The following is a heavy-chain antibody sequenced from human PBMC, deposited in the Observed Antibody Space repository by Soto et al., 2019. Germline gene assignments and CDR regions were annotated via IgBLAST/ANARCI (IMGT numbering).Heavy chain of an antibody. CDR1: RGTLNSYA. CDR3: AREGRYSRSYFGY. V-gene: IGHV1-69*13. Sequence: SVKVCCEASRGTLNSYALSWVRQAPGQGLELMGGIIPIFGTANYAQKFQGRVTITADESTSTAYMELSSLRSEDTAVYSCAREGRYSRSYFGYWGQGTLVT. J-gene: IGHJ4*02. D-gene: IGHD1-26*01. CDR2: IIPIFGTA.